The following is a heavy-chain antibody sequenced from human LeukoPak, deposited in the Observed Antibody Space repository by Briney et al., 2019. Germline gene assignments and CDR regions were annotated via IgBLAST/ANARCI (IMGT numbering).Heavy chain of an antibody. V-gene: IGHV3-53*01. CDR3: GSLKSGGYIIEH. Sequence: PGGSLRLPCASSGVTASSAYMTGVRQAPGQGLEWVSVIYSSGSTYYADSVKGRFTISRDNSKNTLYPQMNTLRAEDTAVYYCGSLKSGGYIIEHWGQGTLVTVSS. J-gene: IGHJ4*02. CDR2: IYSSGST. CDR1: GVTASSAY. D-gene: IGHD3-22*01.